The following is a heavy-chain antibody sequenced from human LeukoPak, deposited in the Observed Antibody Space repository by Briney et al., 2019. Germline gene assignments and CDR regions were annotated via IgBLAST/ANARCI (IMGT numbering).Heavy chain of an antibody. D-gene: IGHD2-15*01. CDR1: GGSFSGYY. CDR3: GGSKGYFDY. Sequence: SETLSLTRAVYGGSFSGYYWSWIRQPPGKGLEWIGEINHSGSTNYNPSLKSRVTISVDTSKNQFSLKLSSATAADTAVYYCGGSKGYFDYWGQGTLVTVSS. J-gene: IGHJ4*02. CDR2: INHSGST. V-gene: IGHV4-34*01.